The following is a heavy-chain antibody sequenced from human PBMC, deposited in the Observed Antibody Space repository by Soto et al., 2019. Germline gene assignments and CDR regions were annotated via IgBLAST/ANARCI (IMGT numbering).Heavy chain of an antibody. CDR2: IYDSGRT. J-gene: IGHJ4*02. CDR1: GGSISSGGYY. D-gene: IGHD4-17*01. V-gene: IGHV4-31*03. CDR3: ARDGVYGDDFDY. Sequence: SETLSLTCTVSGGSISSGGYYWSWIRQHPGTGLEWIGYIYDSGRTYYNASLKSRVTISVDRSKNQFSLKLSSVTAADTAAYYGARDGVYGDDFDYWGQGTLVPVSP.